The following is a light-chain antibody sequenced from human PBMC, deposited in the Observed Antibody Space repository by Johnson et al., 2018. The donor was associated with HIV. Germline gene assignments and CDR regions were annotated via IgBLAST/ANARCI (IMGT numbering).Light chain of an antibody. J-gene: IGLJ1*01. CDR3: GTWDSSLSAFYV. V-gene: IGLV1-51*01. Sequence: QSVLTQSPSVSAAPGQKVTISCSGSSSKIGNNYVSWYQQLPGTAPKLLIYDNNKRPSGIPDRFSGSKSGTSATLGITGLQTGDEADYYCGTWDSSLSAFYVFGTGTKVTVL. CDR1: SSKIGNNY. CDR2: DNN.